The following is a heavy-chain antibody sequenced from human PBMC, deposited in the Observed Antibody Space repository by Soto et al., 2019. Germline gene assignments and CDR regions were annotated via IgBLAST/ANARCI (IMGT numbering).Heavy chain of an antibody. D-gene: IGHD3-10*01. CDR3: ARDPSYYGSGSYYYFDH. V-gene: IGHV1-3*01. Sequence: ASVKVSCKASGNTVPNYAIHWVRQAPGQRLEWLGWINGGKGNTKYSQKFQGRVTITRDTSASTAYMELNSLRAEDTAVYYCARDPSYYGSGSYYYFDHWGQGTPVTVSS. J-gene: IGHJ4*02. CDR1: GNTVPNYA. CDR2: INGGKGNT.